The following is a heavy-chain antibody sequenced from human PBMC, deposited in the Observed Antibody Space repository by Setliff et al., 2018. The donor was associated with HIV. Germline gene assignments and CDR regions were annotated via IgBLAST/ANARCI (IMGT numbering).Heavy chain of an antibody. V-gene: IGHV3-30*04. Sequence: GGSLRLSCAASGFTFSGYAMHWVRQAPGKGLEWVAVISYDGSNKYYADSVKGRFTISRDNSKDTLYLRMNSLRAEDMAVYYCARTRHDYGGQGSLVTVSS. CDR3: ARTRHDY. J-gene: IGHJ4*02. CDR2: ISYDGSNK. CDR1: GFTFSGYA.